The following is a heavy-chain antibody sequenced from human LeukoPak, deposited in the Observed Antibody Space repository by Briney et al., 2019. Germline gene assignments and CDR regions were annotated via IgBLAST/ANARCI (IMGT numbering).Heavy chain of an antibody. V-gene: IGHV3-74*01. CDR1: GFTLSGYW. D-gene: IGHD2-8*02. CDR2: IDPDGITT. CDR3: TRVQAGRSGLMDV. Sequence: GGSLRLFCAASGFTLSGYWMHWVRQAPGEGLVWVSRIDPDGITTNYADSVKGRFTTSRDNARNTLYLQMNSLTAEDTALYYCTRVQAGRSGLMDVWGRGTTVTVSS. J-gene: IGHJ6*02.